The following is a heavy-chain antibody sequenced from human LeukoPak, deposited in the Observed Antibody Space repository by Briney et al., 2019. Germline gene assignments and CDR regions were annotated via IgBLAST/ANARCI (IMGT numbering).Heavy chain of an antibody. D-gene: IGHD6-13*01. CDR1: GFTFDDYA. CDR3: AKDSEAAAGYNAFDI. V-gene: IGHV3-9*01. CDR2: ISWNSGSI. J-gene: IGHJ3*02. Sequence: PGRSLRLSCAASGFTFDDYAMHWVRQAPGKGLEWVSGISWNSGSIGYADSVKGRFTISRDNAKNSLYLQMNSLRAEGTALYYCAKDSEAAAGYNAFDIWGQGTMVTVSS.